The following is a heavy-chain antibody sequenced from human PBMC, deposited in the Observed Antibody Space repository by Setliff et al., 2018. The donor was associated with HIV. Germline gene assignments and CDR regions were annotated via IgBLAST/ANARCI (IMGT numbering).Heavy chain of an antibody. CDR1: GYSFSDYW. J-gene: IGHJ4*02. CDR3: TRRRRAPGIEDLEAY. Sequence: GESLKISCKASGYSFSDYWIGWVRQMPGKGLEWIGVIYPGDSTTRYGPSFQGQVSISADRSITTAYPQWRSLKASDSAMYYCTRRRRAPGIEDLEAYWGQGTLVTVSS. D-gene: IGHD1-26*01. V-gene: IGHV5-51*01. CDR2: IYPGDSTT.